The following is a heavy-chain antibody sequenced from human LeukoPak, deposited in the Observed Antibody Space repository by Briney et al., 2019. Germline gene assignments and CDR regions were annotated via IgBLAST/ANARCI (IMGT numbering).Heavy chain of an antibody. CDR1: GYTFTDYY. Sequence: ASVKVSFKASGYTFTDYYIHWVRQAPGQGLEWMGWINPNSGGTNYAQKFQGRVTMTRNTSITTAYMELSRLRSDDTAVFYCARASFGSYYGLDVWGQGTTVTVSS. V-gene: IGHV1-2*02. J-gene: IGHJ6*02. D-gene: IGHD1-26*01. CDR2: INPNSGGT. CDR3: ARASFGSYYGLDV.